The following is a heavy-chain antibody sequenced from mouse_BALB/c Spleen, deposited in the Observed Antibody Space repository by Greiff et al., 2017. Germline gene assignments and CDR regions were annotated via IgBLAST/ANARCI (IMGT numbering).Heavy chain of an antibody. CDR3: TRDSGYYGGTYWYFDV. CDR1: GFTFSSYT. J-gene: IGHJ1*01. V-gene: IGHV5-6-4*01. Sequence: DVHLVESGGGLVKPGGSLKLSCAASGFTFSSYTMSWVRQTPEKRLEWVATISSGGSYTYYPDSVKGRFTISRDNAKNTLYLQMSSLKSEDTAMYYCTRDSGYYGGTYWYFDVWGAGTTVTVSS. D-gene: IGHD2-3*01. CDR2: ISSGGSYT.